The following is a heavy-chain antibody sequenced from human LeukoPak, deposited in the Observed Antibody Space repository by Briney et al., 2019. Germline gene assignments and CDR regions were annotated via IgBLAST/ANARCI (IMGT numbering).Heavy chain of an antibody. Sequence: GGSLRLSCAASRFTFSSYVMPWVRQAPAKGLEWVAVIWYDGSNKYYADSVKGRFTISRDNSKNTLYLQMNSLRAEDTAVYYCAKDGPPDLDYWGQGTLVTVSS. J-gene: IGHJ4*02. CDR3: AKDGPPDLDY. CDR2: IWYDGSNK. CDR1: RFTFSSYV. V-gene: IGHV3-33*06.